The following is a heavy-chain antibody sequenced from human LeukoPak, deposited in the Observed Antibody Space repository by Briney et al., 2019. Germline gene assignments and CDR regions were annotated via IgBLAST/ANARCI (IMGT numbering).Heavy chain of an antibody. J-gene: IGHJ4*02. D-gene: IGHD6-19*01. Sequence: GGSLRLSCAASGFTFSSYGMHWVRQAPGKGLEWVAFIRYDGSNKYYADSVKGRFTISRDNSKNTLYLQMNSLRAEDTAVYYCPKDPSGQWLVGFDYWGQGTLVTVSS. CDR1: GFTFSSYG. V-gene: IGHV3-30*02. CDR3: PKDPSGQWLVGFDY. CDR2: IRYDGSNK.